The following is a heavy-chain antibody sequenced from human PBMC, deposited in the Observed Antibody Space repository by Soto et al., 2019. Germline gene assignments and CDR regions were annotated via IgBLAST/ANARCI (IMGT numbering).Heavy chain of an antibody. J-gene: IGHJ4*02. CDR2: ISSNGGST. D-gene: IGHD6-19*01. Sequence: GGALRLSCSASGFTFRSYAIHWVRQAPGKGLEYVSAISSNGGSTYYADSVKGRFTISRDNSKNTLYLQMSSLRAEDTAVYYCVKGPGYSSGWYGYYFDYWGQGTLVTVSS. CDR1: GFTFRSYA. V-gene: IGHV3-64D*06. CDR3: VKGPGYSSGWYGYYFDY.